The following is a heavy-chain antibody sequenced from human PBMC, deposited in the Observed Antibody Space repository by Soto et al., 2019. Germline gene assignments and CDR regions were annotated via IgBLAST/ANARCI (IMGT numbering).Heavy chain of an antibody. D-gene: IGHD3-10*01. CDR3: ATSHPIWFGENWFDP. J-gene: IGHJ5*02. CDR2: IFYTGST. V-gene: IGHV4-39*01. Sequence: HLHLQESGPGLVKPSETLSLTCTVSDASISSSNYYWGWIRQSPGKGLEWIGSIFYTGSTSYNTSLKSRVTISVDTSNNQFSLKLTSVTAADTAVYYCATSHPIWFGENWFDPWGQGILVTVSS. CDR1: DASISSSNYY.